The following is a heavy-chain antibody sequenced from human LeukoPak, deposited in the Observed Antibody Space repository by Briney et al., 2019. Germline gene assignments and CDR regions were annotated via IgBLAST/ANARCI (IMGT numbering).Heavy chain of an antibody. CDR3: ASQYYYGSGSYYPFDY. CDR2: IYHSGST. Sequence: SETLSLTCAVSGYSISSGYYWGWIRQPPGKGLEWIGSIYHSGSTYYNPSLKSRVTISVDTSKNQFSLKLSSVTAADTAVYYCASQYYYGSGSYYPFDYWGQGTLVTVSS. V-gene: IGHV4-38-2*01. CDR1: GYSISSGYY. D-gene: IGHD3-10*01. J-gene: IGHJ4*02.